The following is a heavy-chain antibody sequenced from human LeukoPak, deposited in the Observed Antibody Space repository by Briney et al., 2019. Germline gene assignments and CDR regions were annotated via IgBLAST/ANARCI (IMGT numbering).Heavy chain of an antibody. CDR3: ARGTRGDSSGVAFDFDI. Sequence: PGGSLRLSCAASGFTVSSSYMYWVRQAPGKGLEWVSFFYRGDSTYYAESVRGRFTISRDNSKNTLYLLMNSLIPEDTAVYYCARGTRGDSSGVAFDFDIWGQGTMVTVSS. J-gene: IGHJ3*02. CDR2: FYRGDST. D-gene: IGHD6-19*01. V-gene: IGHV3-53*01. CDR1: GFTVSSSY.